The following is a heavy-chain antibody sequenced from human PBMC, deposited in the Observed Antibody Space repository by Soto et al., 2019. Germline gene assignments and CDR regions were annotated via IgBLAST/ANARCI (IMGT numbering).Heavy chain of an antibody. D-gene: IGHD3-22*01. J-gene: IGHJ3*02. CDR3: ARMLAYYYDSSGYSDAFDI. CDR2: IYYSGST. V-gene: IGHV4-31*03. CDR1: GGSISSGGYY. Sequence: PSETLSLTCTVSGGSISSGGYYWSWIRQHPGKGLEWIGYIYYSGSTYYNPSLKSRVTIPVDTSKNQFSLKLSSVTAADTAVYYCARMLAYYYDSSGYSDAFDIWGQGTMVTVSS.